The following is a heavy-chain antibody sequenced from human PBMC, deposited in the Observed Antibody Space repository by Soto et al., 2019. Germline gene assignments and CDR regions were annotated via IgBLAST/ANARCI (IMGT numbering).Heavy chain of an antibody. CDR3: AKEIVGAINY. V-gene: IGHV3-9*01. CDR2: ISWNSGKI. D-gene: IGHD1-26*01. Sequence: DVQLVESGGGLVQPGRSLGLSCADSGFTFDDYAMHWVRPAPGKGLEWVSGISWNSGKIGYADSVKGRFTISRDNANNSLDLQMNSRRPDETAGYYCAKEIVGAINYWGQGTLVTVSS. CDR1: GFTFDDYA. J-gene: IGHJ4*02.